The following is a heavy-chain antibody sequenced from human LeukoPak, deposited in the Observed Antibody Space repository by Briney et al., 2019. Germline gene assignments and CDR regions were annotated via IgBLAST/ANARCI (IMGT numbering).Heavy chain of an antibody. J-gene: IGHJ5*02. V-gene: IGHV3-23*01. CDR1: GFTFSSYA. CDR2: ISGSGGRT. D-gene: IGHD3-3*01. CDR3: ARSLFGVVIDNWFDP. Sequence: PGGSLRLSCAASGFTFSSYAMRWVRQAPGKGLEWVSAISGSGGRTYYADSVKGRFTISRDNSKNTLYLQMNSLRAEDTAVYYCARSLFGVVIDNWFDPRGQGTLVTVSS.